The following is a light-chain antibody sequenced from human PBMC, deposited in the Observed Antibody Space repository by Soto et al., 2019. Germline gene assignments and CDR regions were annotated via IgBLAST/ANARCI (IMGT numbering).Light chain of an antibody. CDR2: DAS. V-gene: IGKV3-11*01. CDR3: EEPGCAPWR. CDR1: QRVRTK. Sequence: SVSEKEVDTVCRSASQRVRTKLAWYQQKAGQAPRLLIYDASNRATGIPARFSGSGSGTDFTLTIRCLESEDFALYNCEEPGCAPWRFAQGTKVDIK. J-gene: IGKJ1*01.